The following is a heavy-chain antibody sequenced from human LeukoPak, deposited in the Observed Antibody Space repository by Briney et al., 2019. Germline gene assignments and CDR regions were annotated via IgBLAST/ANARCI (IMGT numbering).Heavy chain of an antibody. J-gene: IGHJ4*02. CDR2: IYPGDSDT. CDR3: ARQSSLRYFDW. V-gene: IGHV5-51*01. Sequence: GASLQISGQGSGSSFTSYWIGWGRQLPGKGLEWMGIIYPGDSDTRYSPSFQGQVTISADKSISTAYLQWSSLKASDTAMYYCARQSSLRYFDWWGQGTLVTVSS. CDR1: GSSFTSYW. D-gene: IGHD3-9*01.